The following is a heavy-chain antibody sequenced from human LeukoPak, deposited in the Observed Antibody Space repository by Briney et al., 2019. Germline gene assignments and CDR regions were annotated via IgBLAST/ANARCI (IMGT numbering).Heavy chain of an antibody. CDR3: ARVNYGSGSVGAFDI. V-gene: IGHV4-59*01. Sequence: PSETLSLTCTVSGGSISSYYWSWIRQPPGKGLEWTGYVFYSGSTNYNPSLKSRVTISVDTSKNQFSLKLSSVTAADTAGYYCARVNYGSGSVGAFDIWGQGTMVTVSS. J-gene: IGHJ3*02. D-gene: IGHD3-10*01. CDR2: VFYSGST. CDR1: GGSISSYY.